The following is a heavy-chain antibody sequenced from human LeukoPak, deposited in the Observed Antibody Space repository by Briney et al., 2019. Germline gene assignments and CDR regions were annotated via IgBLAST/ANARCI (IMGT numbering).Heavy chain of an antibody. Sequence: PGGSLRLSCAASRFTFSSYAMHWVRQAPGKGLEWVAVISYDGSNKYYADSVKGRFTISRDNSKNTLYLQMNSLRAEDTAVYYCAREGSSGWYPWYNWFDPWGQGTLVTVSS. D-gene: IGHD6-19*01. CDR1: RFTFSSYA. V-gene: IGHV3-30-3*01. CDR2: ISYDGSNK. J-gene: IGHJ5*02. CDR3: AREGSSGWYPWYNWFDP.